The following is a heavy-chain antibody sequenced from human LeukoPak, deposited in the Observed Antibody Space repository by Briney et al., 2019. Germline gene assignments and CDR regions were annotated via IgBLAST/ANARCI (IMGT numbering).Heavy chain of an antibody. J-gene: IGHJ4*02. Sequence: SETLSLTCTVSAGSISSRGYYWGWVRQPPGKGLEWIGSVYYSRGTYSNPSLKSRVTISVDTSTNQYSLNLSSVTAVDTAVYYCARGDSYSSGHGDFDYWGQGTLVTVSS. CDR1: AGSISSRGYY. D-gene: IGHD6-19*01. CDR2: VYYSRGT. CDR3: ARGDSYSSGHGDFDY. V-gene: IGHV4-39*01.